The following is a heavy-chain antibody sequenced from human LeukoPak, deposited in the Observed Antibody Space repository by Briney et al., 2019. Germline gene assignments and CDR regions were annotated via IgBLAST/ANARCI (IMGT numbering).Heavy chain of an antibody. CDR2: IYYSGST. V-gene: IGHV4-59*01. CDR3: ATYYYDSSGYYYFGY. J-gene: IGHJ4*02. D-gene: IGHD3-22*01. Sequence: SETLSLTCTVSGGSTSSYYWSWIRQPPGKGLEWIGYIYYSGSTNYNPSLKSRVTISVDTSKNQFSLKLSSVTAADTAVYYCATYYYDSSGYYYFGYWGQGTLVTVSS. CDR1: GGSTSSYY.